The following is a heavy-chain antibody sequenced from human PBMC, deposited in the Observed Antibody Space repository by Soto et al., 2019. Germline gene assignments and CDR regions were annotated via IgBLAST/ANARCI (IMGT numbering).Heavy chain of an antibody. J-gene: IGHJ6*02. Sequence: EVQLVESGGALVQPGGSLRLSCAASGCSFSSYCITWVRQAPGQGLQWVASIKQDGSDKYYVDSVQGRFTISRDNAKNTVYLQLNSLRAEDTAVYYCAKCRGTSLYFCYGLDVWGHGTTVIVSS. CDR2: IKQDGSDK. CDR1: GCSFSSYC. D-gene: IGHD2-15*01. V-gene: IGHV3-7*03. CDR3: AKCRGTSLYFCYGLDV.